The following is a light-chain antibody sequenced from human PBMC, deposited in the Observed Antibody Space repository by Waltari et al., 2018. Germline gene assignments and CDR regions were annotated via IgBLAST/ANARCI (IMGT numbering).Light chain of an antibody. CDR1: ENVNNY. V-gene: IGKV1-39*01. CDR3: QHAYGTPYS. CDR2: KAS. Sequence: DIQMTQSPSSLSASVGGRVTITCRASENVNNYLNWYQQKPGKAPKLLIYKASTLQSGVPSRFSGSGSGTDYTFTISSLQSEDVATYYCQHAYGTPYSFGQGTNVEIK. J-gene: IGKJ2*03.